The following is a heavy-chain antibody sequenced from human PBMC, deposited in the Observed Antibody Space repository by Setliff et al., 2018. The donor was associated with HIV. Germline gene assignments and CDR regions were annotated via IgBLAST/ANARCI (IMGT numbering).Heavy chain of an antibody. CDR3: ARDRLTYYFDY. D-gene: IGHD3-22*01. CDR1: GYSLSSDYY. Sequence: PSETLSLTCAVSGYSLSSDYYWGWIRQPPGKGLEWIGWIYYSGNTRYNPSLKSRVTISVDTSKNQFSLKLSSVTAADTAVYYCARDRLTYYFDYWGQGILVTVSS. V-gene: IGHV4-38-2*02. J-gene: IGHJ4*02. CDR2: IYYSGNT.